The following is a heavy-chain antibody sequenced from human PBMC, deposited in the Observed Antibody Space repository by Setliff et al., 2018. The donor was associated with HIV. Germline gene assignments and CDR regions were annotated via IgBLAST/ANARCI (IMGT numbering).Heavy chain of an antibody. Sequence: LRLSCEASGLTVRTNYIHWVRQTPDQGLEWVSVIYSGGSTYYGHSVKGRFTISRDNSKNTVYLQMNSLRAEDTAVYYCARAPAVTTSLFFDYWGQGTLVTVSS. J-gene: IGHJ4*02. CDR1: GLTVRTNY. CDR2: IYSGGST. D-gene: IGHD4-17*01. CDR3: ARAPAVTTSLFFDY. V-gene: IGHV3-66*01.